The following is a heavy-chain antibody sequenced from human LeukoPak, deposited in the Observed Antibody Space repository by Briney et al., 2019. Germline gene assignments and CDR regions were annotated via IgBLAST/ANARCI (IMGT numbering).Heavy chain of an antibody. CDR1: GYTFTNYA. Sequence: ASVKVSCKTSGYTFTNYAMNWVRQAPGQGLEWMGWINTNTGNPTYAQDFTGRFVFSLDTSVSTAYLQISSLKAEDTAVYYCARDLMVRGRGNGVIGYWGQGTLVTVSS. D-gene: IGHD3-10*01. J-gene: IGHJ4*02. V-gene: IGHV7-4-1*02. CDR3: ARDLMVRGRGNGVIGY. CDR2: INTNTGNP.